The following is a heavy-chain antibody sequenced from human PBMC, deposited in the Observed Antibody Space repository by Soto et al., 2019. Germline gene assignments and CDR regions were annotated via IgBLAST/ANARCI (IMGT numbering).Heavy chain of an antibody. CDR2: IYYSGST. CDR1: GGSIRSGDSY. D-gene: IGHD3-22*01. V-gene: IGHV4-30-4*01. CDR3: ARTHYSDRSGTDY. Sequence: SETLSLTCTVSGGSIRSGDSYWSWIRQPPGKGLEWIGYIYYSGSTYYNPSLKSRVTISLDTSKNQFSLNLSSVTAADTAVYYCARTHYSDRSGTDYWGQGTLVTVS. J-gene: IGHJ4*02.